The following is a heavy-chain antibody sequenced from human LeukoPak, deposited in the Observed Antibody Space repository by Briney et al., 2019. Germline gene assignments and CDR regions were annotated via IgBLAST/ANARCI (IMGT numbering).Heavy chain of an antibody. CDR3: AYYDTSNFHGMMG. J-gene: IGHJ4*02. V-gene: IGHV5-51*01. CDR1: GFRFTIYW. Sequence: GRSLHFPGMCFGFRFTIYWIAGARQMPGKGLDWMEIIYPGESDNRYSPSLQGQVTIAADNVNSTAYPQWSRLKASDTAIYYCAYYDTSNFHGMMGWGQGTLVTVSS. CDR2: IYPGESDN. D-gene: IGHD3-22*01.